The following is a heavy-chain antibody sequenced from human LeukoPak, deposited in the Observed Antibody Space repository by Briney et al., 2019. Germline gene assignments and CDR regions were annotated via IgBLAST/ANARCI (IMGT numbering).Heavy chain of an antibody. J-gene: IGHJ3*02. CDR3: ARGAPSMVRGVGRGAFDI. CDR2: INPSGGST. V-gene: IGHV1-46*01. CDR1: GYTFTSYY. D-gene: IGHD3-10*01. Sequence: ASVKVSCKASGYTFTSYYMHWVRQAPGQGLEWMGIINPSGGSTSYAQKFQGRVTMTRDTSTSTVYMELSSLRSEDTAVYYCARGAPSMVRGVGRGAFDIWGQGTMVTVSS.